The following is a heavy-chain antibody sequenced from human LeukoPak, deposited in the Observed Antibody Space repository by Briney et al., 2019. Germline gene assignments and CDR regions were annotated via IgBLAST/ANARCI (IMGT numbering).Heavy chain of an antibody. CDR3: ARTLAGTTSFHYGMDV. V-gene: IGHV3-48*03. CDR2: ISGSGNTK. CDR1: GFIFSNYE. D-gene: IGHD1-7*01. J-gene: IGHJ6*02. Sequence: GGSLRVSCAASGFIFSNYEMTWVRQAPGKGLEWVSYISGSGNTKYYADSVTGRFTISRDKAKNSMYLQMNSLRAEDTAVYYCARTLAGTTSFHYGMDVWGQGTTVTVSS.